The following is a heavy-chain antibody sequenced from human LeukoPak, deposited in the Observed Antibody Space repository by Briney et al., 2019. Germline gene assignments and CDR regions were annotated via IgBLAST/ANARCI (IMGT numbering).Heavy chain of an antibody. D-gene: IGHD3-10*01. CDR1: GFTFSSYS. CDR2: ISSSSSYI. Sequence: GGSLRLSCAASGFTFSSYSMNWVRQAPGKGLEWVSSISSSSSYIYYADSVKGRFTISRDNAKNSLYLQMNSLRAEDTAVYYCARDFVWFGEKTVDYWGQGTLVTVSS. V-gene: IGHV3-21*01. J-gene: IGHJ4*02. CDR3: ARDFVWFGEKTVDY.